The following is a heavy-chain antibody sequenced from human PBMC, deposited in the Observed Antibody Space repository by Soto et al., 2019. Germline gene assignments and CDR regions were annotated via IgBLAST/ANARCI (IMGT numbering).Heavy chain of an antibody. J-gene: IGHJ4*02. CDR2: IGTAGDT. Sequence: PGGSLRLSCEASVFTFSGFDMHWVRQPTGKGLEWVSTIGTAGDTYYAVSVKGRFTISRDNAKNSLSLQMNSLRAGDTAVYFCARGQEVVAHSFDSWGQGTQVTVTS. V-gene: IGHV3-13*01. CDR1: VFTFSGFD. CDR3: ARGQEVVAHSFDS. D-gene: IGHD2-21*01.